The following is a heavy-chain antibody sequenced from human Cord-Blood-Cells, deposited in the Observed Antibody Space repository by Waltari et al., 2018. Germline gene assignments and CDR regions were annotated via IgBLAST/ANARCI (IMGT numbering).Heavy chain of an antibody. CDR1: GGSISSSSYY. CDR3: ARHESPNWGGGYFDY. J-gene: IGHJ4*02. V-gene: IGHV4-39*07. D-gene: IGHD7-27*01. Sequence: QLQLQESGPGLVKPSETLSLTCTVSGGSISSSSYYWGWIRQPPGKGLEWIGSIYYSGGTYYNPSLKGRVTISVDTSKNQFSLKLSSVTAADTAVYYCARHESPNWGGGYFDYWGQGTLVTVSS. CDR2: IYYSGGT.